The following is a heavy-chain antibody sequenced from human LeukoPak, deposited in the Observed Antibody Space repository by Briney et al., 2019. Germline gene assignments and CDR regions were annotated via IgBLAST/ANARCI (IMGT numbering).Heavy chain of an antibody. CDR1: GFTLITYA. V-gene: IGHV3-30-3*01. CDR3: ARDSLKNGYNYDYFDY. CDR2: ISYDGSNE. D-gene: IGHD5-24*01. J-gene: IGHJ4*02. Sequence: GGSLRLSCAASGFTLITYAMHWVRQAPGKGLEWVAVISYDGSNEYYVDSVKGRFTISRDNSKNILYLQMNSLTAEDTAVYYCARDSLKNGYNYDYFDYWGQGTLVTVSS.